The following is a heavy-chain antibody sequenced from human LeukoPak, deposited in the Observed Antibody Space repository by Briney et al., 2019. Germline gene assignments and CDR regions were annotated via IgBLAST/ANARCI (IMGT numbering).Heavy chain of an antibody. Sequence: ASVKVSCKASGYTFSGYYMHWVRQAPGQGPEWMGWINPNSGGTNYAQKFQGRVTITANKSTSTAYMELSSLRSEDTAVYYCARGRGIAAAASYFYYYMDVWGKGTTVTISS. CDR2: INPNSGGT. J-gene: IGHJ6*03. D-gene: IGHD6-13*01. CDR3: ARGRGIAAAASYFYYYMDV. CDR1: GYTFSGYY. V-gene: IGHV1-2*02.